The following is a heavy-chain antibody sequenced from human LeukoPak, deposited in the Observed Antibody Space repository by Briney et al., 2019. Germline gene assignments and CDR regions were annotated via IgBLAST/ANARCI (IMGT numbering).Heavy chain of an antibody. CDR3: AKGHESFDY. V-gene: IGHV3-48*03. Sequence: GGSLRLSCAASGFTFSSYEMNWVRQAPGKGLEWISYITSSGSTTYYADSVKGRFTISRDNAKNTLYLQMNSLRAEDTAVYYCAKGHESFDYWGQGTLVTVSS. CDR2: ITSSGSTT. J-gene: IGHJ4*02. CDR1: GFTFSSYE.